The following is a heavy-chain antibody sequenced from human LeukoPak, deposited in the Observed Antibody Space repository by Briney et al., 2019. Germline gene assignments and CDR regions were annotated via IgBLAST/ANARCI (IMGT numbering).Heavy chain of an antibody. CDR3: ARASSSVLSDAFDI. CDR1: GGSISSYY. J-gene: IGHJ3*02. V-gene: IGHV4-59*01. Sequence: PSETLSLTCTVSGGSISSYYWSWIRQPPGKGLEWIGYIYYSGSTNYNPSLKSRVTISVDTSKNQFSLKLSSVTAADTAVYYCARASSSVLSDAFDIWGQGTMVTVYS. D-gene: IGHD6-19*01. CDR2: IYYSGST.